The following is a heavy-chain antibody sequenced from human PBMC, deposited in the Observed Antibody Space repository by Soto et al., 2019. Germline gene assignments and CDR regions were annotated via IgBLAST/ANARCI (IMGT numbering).Heavy chain of an antibody. D-gene: IGHD5-18*01. J-gene: IGHJ6*02. CDR2: ISGNGIAT. Sequence: GGSLRLSCEASGFIFSDHAMSWVRQAPGKGLEWVSAISGNGIATYYADSVKGRFTISRDNSKNTLYLQMNRLRADDTAVYYCANRDTSMVTRYYYGMDVWGQGTTVTVSS. V-gene: IGHV3-23*01. CDR1: GFIFSDHA. CDR3: ANRDTSMVTRYYYGMDV.